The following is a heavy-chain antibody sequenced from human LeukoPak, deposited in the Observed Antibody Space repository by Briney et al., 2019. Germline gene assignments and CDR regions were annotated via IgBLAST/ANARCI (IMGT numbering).Heavy chain of an antibody. Sequence: PGGSLRLSCAASGFTFSNAWMSWVRQAPGKGLEWVANIKQDGSEKYYVDSVKGRFTISRDNAKNSLYLQMNSLRAEDTAVYYCARRYFDIWGQGTMVTVSS. CDR3: ARRYFDI. J-gene: IGHJ3*02. CDR2: IKQDGSEK. V-gene: IGHV3-7*01. CDR1: GFTFSNAW.